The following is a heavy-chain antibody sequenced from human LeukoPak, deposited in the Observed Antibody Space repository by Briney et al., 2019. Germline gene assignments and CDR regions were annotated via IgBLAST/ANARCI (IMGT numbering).Heavy chain of an antibody. CDR2: ISGRGGST. Sequence: QPGGSLRLSCAASGFTFSSYDMSWVRQAPGKGLEWVSAISGRGGSTYYADSVKGRFTISRDNSKNTLYLQMNSLRAEDTAVYYCSKWKAIVLVPAARSPIDYWGQGTLVTVSS. CDR1: GFTFSSYD. J-gene: IGHJ4*02. CDR3: SKWKAIVLVPAARSPIDY. D-gene: IGHD2-2*01. V-gene: IGHV3-23*01.